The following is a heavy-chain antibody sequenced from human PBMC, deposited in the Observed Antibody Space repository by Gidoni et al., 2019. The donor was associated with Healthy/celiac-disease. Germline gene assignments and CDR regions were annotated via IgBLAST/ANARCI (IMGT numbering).Heavy chain of an antibody. CDR2: IKSKTDGGTT. J-gene: IGHJ4*02. D-gene: IGHD2-15*01. V-gene: IGHV3-15*07. CDR3: TRMVVAATPIGY. Sequence: EVQLVESGGGLVKPGGALRLSCAASGFTFSNAWMNWVRQAPGKGLEWVGRIKSKTDGGTTDYAAPVKGRFTISRDDSKNTLYLQMNSLKTEDTAVYYCTRMVVAATPIGYWGQGTLVTVSS. CDR1: GFTFSNAW.